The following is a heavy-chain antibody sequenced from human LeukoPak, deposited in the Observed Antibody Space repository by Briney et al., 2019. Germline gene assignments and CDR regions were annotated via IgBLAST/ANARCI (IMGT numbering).Heavy chain of an antibody. J-gene: IGHJ4*02. CDR1: GFTFSSYS. CDR2: ISSSSSTI. D-gene: IGHD6-19*01. CDR3: ARDFSGWPFDY. V-gene: IGHV3-48*04. Sequence: GGSLRLSCAASGFTFSSYSMNWVRQAPGKGPEWVSYISSSSSTIYYADSVKGRFTISRDNAKNSLYLQMNSLRAEDTAVYYCARDFSGWPFDYWGQGTLVTVSS.